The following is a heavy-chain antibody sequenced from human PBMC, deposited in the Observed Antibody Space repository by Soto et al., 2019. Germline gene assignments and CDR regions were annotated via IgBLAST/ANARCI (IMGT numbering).Heavy chain of an antibody. CDR3: ASGYSYGYRYYYGMDV. Sequence: QVQLVQSGAEVKEPGASVKVSCKASGYTFTSYYMHWVRQAPGQGLEWMGIINPSGGSTSYAQKFQGRGTIPRDTSTSTVYMELSSLRSEDTAVYYCASGYSYGYRYYYGMDVWGQGTTVTVSS. CDR2: INPSGGST. V-gene: IGHV1-46*01. CDR1: GYTFTSYY. D-gene: IGHD5-18*01. J-gene: IGHJ6*02.